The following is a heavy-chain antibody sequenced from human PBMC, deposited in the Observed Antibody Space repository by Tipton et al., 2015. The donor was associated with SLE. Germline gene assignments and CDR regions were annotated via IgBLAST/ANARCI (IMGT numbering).Heavy chain of an antibody. D-gene: IGHD3-10*01. J-gene: IGHJ4*02. V-gene: IGHV4-4*09. CDR3: ARPMGDY. CDR2: VYKSGNT. Sequence: TLSLTCSVSGGSVNGYSWTWIRQPPGRGLELLGHVYKSGNTDYNPSLESRLTISVDTSENQFSLRLSSVTAADTAVYYCARPMGDYWGQGTLVTVSS. CDR1: GGSVNGYS.